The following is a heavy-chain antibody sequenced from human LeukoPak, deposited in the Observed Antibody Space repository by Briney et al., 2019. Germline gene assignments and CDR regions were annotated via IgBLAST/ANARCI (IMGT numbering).Heavy chain of an antibody. CDR2: ISGSGGST. CDR3: AGINDYGDYVDY. CDR1: GFTFSSYA. D-gene: IGHD4-17*01. J-gene: IGHJ4*02. V-gene: IGHV3-23*01. Sequence: PGGSLRLSCAASGFTFSSYAMSWVRQAPGKGLEWVSAISGSGGSTYYADSVKGRFTISRDNSKNTLYLQMNSLRAEDTAVYYCAGINDYGDYVDYWGQGTLVTVSS.